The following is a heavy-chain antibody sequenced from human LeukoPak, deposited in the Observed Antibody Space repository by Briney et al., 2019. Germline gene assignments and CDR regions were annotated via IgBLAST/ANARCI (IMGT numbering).Heavy chain of an antibody. J-gene: IGHJ3*02. CDR3: TRVRNSNNWWGAFDI. CDR1: GYTFDTSS. D-gene: IGHD1-1*01. V-gene: IGHV1-18*01. CDR2: ISPNNGNT. Sequence: ASVKVSCKAFGYTFDTSSISWVRQAPGQRLEWMGWISPNNGNTHYAQGVQGRVTMTTDTSRSTAYMELRSLRSDDTAVYYCTRVRNSNNWWGAFDICGQGTMVTVSS.